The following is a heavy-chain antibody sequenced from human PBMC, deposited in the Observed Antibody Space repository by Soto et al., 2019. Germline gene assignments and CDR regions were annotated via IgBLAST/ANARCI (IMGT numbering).Heavy chain of an antibody. CDR1: GFTFSDYY. CDR2: ISSSGSTI. J-gene: IGHJ6*03. CDR3: ARSAVAGYYDYYKDV. V-gene: IGHV3-11*01. D-gene: IGHD6-19*01. Sequence: QVQLVESGGGLVKPGGSLRLSCAASGFTFSDYYMSWIRQAPGKGLEWVSYISSSGSTIYYADSVKGRFTISRDNPKNSLYLQMNILRAEDTAVYYCARSAVAGYYDYYKDVMGKGTTVTLSS.